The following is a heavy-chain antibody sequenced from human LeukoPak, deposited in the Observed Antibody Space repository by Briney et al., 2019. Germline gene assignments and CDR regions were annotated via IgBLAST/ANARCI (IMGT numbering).Heavy chain of an antibody. CDR3: ARATEYYDSSGYYYYFDY. CDR2: IYYSGST. V-gene: IGHV4-31*03. Sequence: SETLSLTCTVAGCSISSGGYYLSWIRQHPGKGLEWIVYIYYSGSTYYNPSLKSRVTISVDTSKNQFSLKLSSVTAADTAVYYCARATEYYDSSGYYYYFDYWGQGTLVTVSS. D-gene: IGHD3-22*01. J-gene: IGHJ4*02. CDR1: GCSISSGGYY.